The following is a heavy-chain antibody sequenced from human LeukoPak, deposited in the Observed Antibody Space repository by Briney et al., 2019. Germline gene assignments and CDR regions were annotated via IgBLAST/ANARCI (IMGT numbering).Heavy chain of an antibody. D-gene: IGHD2/OR15-2a*01. CDR3: AKLSPRSG. CDR1: GASLSESF. V-gene: IGHV4-34*01. CDR2: INHTGFT. J-gene: IGHJ4*02. Sequence: PSETLSLTCSVSGASLSESFWSWVRQSPGKGLEWIGEINHTGFTHYNPSLKSRVTVSSDLSKNQFSLNLTSLTAADSAVYYCAKLSPRSGWGQGTLVTVSS.